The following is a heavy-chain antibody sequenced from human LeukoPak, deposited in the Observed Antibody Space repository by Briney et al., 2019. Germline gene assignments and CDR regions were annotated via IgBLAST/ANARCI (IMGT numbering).Heavy chain of an antibody. D-gene: IGHD6-13*01. CDR2: ISAYNGNT. Sequence: ASVKVSCTASGYTFTSYGISWVRQAPGQGLEWMGWISAYNGNTNYAQKLQGRVTMTTDTSTSTAYMELRSLRFDDTAVYYCARDRKRRQQLPNWFDPWGQGTLVTVSS. CDR1: GYTFTSYG. J-gene: IGHJ5*02. V-gene: IGHV1-18*01. CDR3: ARDRKRRQQLPNWFDP.